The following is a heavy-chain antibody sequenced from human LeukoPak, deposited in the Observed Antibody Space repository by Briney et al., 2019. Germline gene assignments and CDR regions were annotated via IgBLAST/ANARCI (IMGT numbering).Heavy chain of an antibody. CDR1: GFTFDDYA. J-gene: IGHJ4*02. CDR3: AKDEMGRYYGSGTMGY. Sequence: GGSLRLSCAASGFTFDDYAMHWVRQAPGKDLEWVSGISWNSGSIGYADSVKGRFTISRDNAKNSLYLQMNSLRAEDTALYYCAKDEMGRYYGSGTMGYWGQGTLVTVSS. V-gene: IGHV3-9*01. D-gene: IGHD3-10*01. CDR2: ISWNSGSI.